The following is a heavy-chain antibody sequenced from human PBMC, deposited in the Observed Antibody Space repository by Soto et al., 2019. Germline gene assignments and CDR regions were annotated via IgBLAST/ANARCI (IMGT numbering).Heavy chain of an antibody. J-gene: IGHJ6*03. CDR2: IYYSGST. Sequence: KQSQTLSLTCTVSGGSISSSSYYWGWIRQPPGKGLEWIGSIYYSGSTYYNPSLKSRVTISVDTSKNQFSLKLSSVTAADTAVYYCARLPVAGPTGDYYYMDVWGKGTTVTVSS. CDR1: GGSISSSSYY. D-gene: IGHD6-19*01. CDR3: ARLPVAGPTGDYYYMDV. V-gene: IGHV4-39*01.